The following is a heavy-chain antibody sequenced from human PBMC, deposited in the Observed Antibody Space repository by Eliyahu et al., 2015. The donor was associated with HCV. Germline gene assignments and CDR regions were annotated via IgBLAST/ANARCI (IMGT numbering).Heavy chain of an antibody. CDR1: GFTFNSYA. D-gene: IGHD1-26*01. Sequence: EVQLLESGGGLVQPGGSLRLSXXASGFTFNSYAMSWVRQAPGKGLEWVSAISGSGVGTFYADSVKGRFTISRDNSKNTLYLQMNSLRAEDTAVYYCAKTLLPHYYYYYMDVWGKGTTVTVSS. V-gene: IGHV3-23*01. CDR2: ISGSGVGT. J-gene: IGHJ6*03. CDR3: AKTLLPHYYYYYMDV.